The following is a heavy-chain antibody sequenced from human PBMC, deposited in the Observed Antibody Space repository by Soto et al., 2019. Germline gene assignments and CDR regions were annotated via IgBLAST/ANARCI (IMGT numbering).Heavy chain of an antibody. CDR3: ARGWQQLGH. CDR1: GFTFSNYA. Sequence: EVQLVESGGGLVHPGRSLRLSCAASGFTFSNYAITWVRQAPGKGLDWISSVSTDGGNTYYADSVKGRFTISRDNSKNTLYLQMNSLRVDDTATYYCARGWQQLGHWGQGALVTVS. CDR2: VSTDGGNT. D-gene: IGHD6-13*01. V-gene: IGHV3-23*04. J-gene: IGHJ4*02.